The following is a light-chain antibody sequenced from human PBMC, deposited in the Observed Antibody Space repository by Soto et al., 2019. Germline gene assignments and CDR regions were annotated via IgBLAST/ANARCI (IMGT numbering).Light chain of an antibody. V-gene: IGLV6-57*04. J-gene: IGLJ2*01. CDR2: EHK. CDR3: QSYGSGNVV. CDR1: SGSIASNY. Sequence: NFMLTQPHSVSESPGKTVTISCTRSSGSIASNYVQWYQQRPGSAPTTVIYEHKKRPSGVPDRFSGSIDSSSNSASLTISGLKTEDEADYYCQSYGSGNVVFGGGTKLTVL.